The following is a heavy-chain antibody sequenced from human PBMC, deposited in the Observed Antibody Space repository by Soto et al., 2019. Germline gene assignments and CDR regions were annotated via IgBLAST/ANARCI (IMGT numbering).Heavy chain of an antibody. CDR1: GYSFTSYW. CDR2: IYPGDSDT. V-gene: IGHV5-51*01. J-gene: IGHJ3*02. Sequence: GESLNISCKGSGYSFTSYWIGWVRQMPGKGLEWMGIIYPGDSDTRYSPSFQGQVTISADKSISTAYLQWSSLKASDTAMYYCARDRGTTGEAFDIWGQGTMVTVSS. CDR3: ARDRGTTGEAFDI. D-gene: IGHD3-10*01.